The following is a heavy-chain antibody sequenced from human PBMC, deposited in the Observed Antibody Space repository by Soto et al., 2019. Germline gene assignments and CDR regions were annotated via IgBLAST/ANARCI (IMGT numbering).Heavy chain of an antibody. V-gene: IGHV3-23*01. Sequence: GSLRLSCAASVFTCSSYAMSWVRQAPGRGLEWVSAISGSGGSTYYADSVKGRFTISRDNSKNTLYLQMNSLRAEDTAVYYCAKDGPYSSGWYVGDYWGQGTLVTVSS. CDR1: VFTCSSYA. J-gene: IGHJ4*02. CDR3: AKDGPYSSGWYVGDY. CDR2: ISGSGGST. D-gene: IGHD6-19*01.